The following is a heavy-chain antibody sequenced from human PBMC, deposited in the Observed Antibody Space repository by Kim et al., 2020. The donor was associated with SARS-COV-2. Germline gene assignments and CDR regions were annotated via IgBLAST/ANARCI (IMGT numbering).Heavy chain of an antibody. CDR3: VRQDLSGTYFDY. D-gene: IGHD1-26*01. Sequence: GESLKISCKATGYSFTTYWIGWVRQMPGKGLEWMGFIHPVDSDIRYSPSFEGQVIISADRSTGTASLRWSSLKASDTAMYYCVRQDLSGTYFDYWGQGTL. J-gene: IGHJ4*02. V-gene: IGHV5-51*01. CDR2: IHPVDSDI. CDR1: GYSFTTYW.